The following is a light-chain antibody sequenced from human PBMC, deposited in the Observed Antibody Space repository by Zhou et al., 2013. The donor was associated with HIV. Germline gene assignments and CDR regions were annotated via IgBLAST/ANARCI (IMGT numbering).Light chain of an antibody. CDR2: EVN. Sequence: QSALTQPPSASGTPGQSVTISCTGTSSGVGGYNYVAWYQQHPGKVPKIMIYEVNKRPSGVPDRFSGSKSGNTASLTVSGLQAEDEAEYFCGSYAGSSRWIFGGGTKLTVL. CDR1: SSGVGGYNY. J-gene: IGLJ2*01. V-gene: IGLV2-8*01. CDR3: GSYAGSSRWI.